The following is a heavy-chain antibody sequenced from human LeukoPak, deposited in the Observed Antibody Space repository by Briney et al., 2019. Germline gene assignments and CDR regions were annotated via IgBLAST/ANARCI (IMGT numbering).Heavy chain of an antibody. CDR2: IGWNSGSI. CDR3: AATYYYDSSGYYGKYDY. Sequence: GRSLRLSCAASGFTFDDYAMHWVRQAPGKGLEWVSGIGWNSGSIGYADSVKGRFTISRDNAKNSLYLQMNSLRAEDTALYYCAATYYYDSSGYYGKYDYWGQGTLVTVSS. D-gene: IGHD3-22*01. CDR1: GFTFDDYA. J-gene: IGHJ4*02. V-gene: IGHV3-9*01.